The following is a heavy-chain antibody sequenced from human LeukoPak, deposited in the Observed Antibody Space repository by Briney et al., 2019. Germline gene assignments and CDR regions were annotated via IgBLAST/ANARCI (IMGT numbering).Heavy chain of an antibody. Sequence: SETLSLTCTVSGGSISSYYWSWIRQPAGKGLEWIGRIYTSGSTNYNPSLKSRVTMSVDTSKNQFSLKLSSVTAADTAVYYCASVLGATPHDAFDIWGQGTMVAVSS. J-gene: IGHJ3*02. CDR2: IYTSGST. V-gene: IGHV4-4*07. D-gene: IGHD1-26*01. CDR1: GGSISSYY. CDR3: ASVLGATPHDAFDI.